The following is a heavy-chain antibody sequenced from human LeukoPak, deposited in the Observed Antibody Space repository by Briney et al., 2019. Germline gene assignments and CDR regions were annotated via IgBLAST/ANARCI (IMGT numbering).Heavy chain of an antibody. Sequence: GASVKVSCKASKYTFTSYAMNWVRQAPGQGLEWMGWINTNTGNPTYAQGFTGRFVFSLDTSVSTAYLQISSLEAEDTAVYYCARVCLNRRIAAGPGCWFDPWGQGTLVTVSS. J-gene: IGHJ5*02. CDR3: ARVCLNRRIAAGPGCWFDP. V-gene: IGHV7-4-1*02. D-gene: IGHD6-6*01. CDR2: INTNTGNP. CDR1: KYTFTSYA.